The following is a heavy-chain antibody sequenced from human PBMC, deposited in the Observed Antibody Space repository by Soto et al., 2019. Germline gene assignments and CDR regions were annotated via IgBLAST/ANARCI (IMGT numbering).Heavy chain of an antibody. V-gene: IGHV4-4*02. D-gene: IGHD6-6*01. CDR1: GGSISSSNW. Sequence: SETLSLTCAVSGGSISSSNWWSWVRQPPGKGLEWIGEIYHSGSTNYNPSLKSRVTISVDKSKNQFPLKLSSVTAADTAVYYCARGWVFGAARPDYYYYGMDVWGQGPTVTVSS. CDR2: IYHSGST. CDR3: ARGWVFGAARPDYYYYGMDV. J-gene: IGHJ6*02.